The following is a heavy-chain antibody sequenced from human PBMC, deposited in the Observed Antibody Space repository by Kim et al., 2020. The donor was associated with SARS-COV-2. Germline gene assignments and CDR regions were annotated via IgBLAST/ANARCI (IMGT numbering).Heavy chain of an antibody. J-gene: IGHJ5*01. V-gene: IGHV3-48*03. CDR3: ARASLSNSFDS. CDR2: T. Sequence: TYYADSVQGRFTISRDSAKNALFLQMNSLRREDTAIYYCARASLSNSFDSWGQGTLVTVSP.